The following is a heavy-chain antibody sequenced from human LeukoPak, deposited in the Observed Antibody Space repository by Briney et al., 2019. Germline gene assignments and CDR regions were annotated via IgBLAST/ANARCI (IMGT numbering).Heavy chain of an antibody. CDR3: AKDTTYYYDSSGYYSTDYFDY. V-gene: IGHV3-23*01. J-gene: IGHJ4*02. D-gene: IGHD3-22*01. CDR2: ISGSGGST. CDR1: GVTFSSYA. Sequence: GGSLRLSCAASGVTFSSYAMSSVRQAPGKGLEWVSAISGSGGSTYYADSVKGRFTISRDNSKNTLYLQMNSLRAEDTAVYYCAKDTTYYYDSSGYYSTDYFDYWGQGTLVTVSS.